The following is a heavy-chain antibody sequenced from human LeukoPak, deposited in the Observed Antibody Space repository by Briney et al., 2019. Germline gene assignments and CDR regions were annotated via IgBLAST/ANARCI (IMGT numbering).Heavy chain of an antibody. D-gene: IGHD2-15*01. J-gene: IGHJ5*02. Sequence: PSETLSLTCAVYGGSFSGYYWSWIRQPPGKGLEWIGSIYNSGSTNYNPSLKSRVTISVDTSKNQFSLKLSSVTAADTAVYYCARGEYCSGGSCYSGIFRFDPWGQGTLVTVSS. CDR1: GGSFSGYY. CDR2: IYNSGST. CDR3: ARGEYCSGGSCYSGIFRFDP. V-gene: IGHV4-34*01.